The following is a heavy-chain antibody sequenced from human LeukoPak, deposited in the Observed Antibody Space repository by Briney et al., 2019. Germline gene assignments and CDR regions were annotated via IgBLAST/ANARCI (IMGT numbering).Heavy chain of an antibody. CDR3: ARVSTLGSGSYPIGTVDY. CDR2: IYHSGST. D-gene: IGHD3-10*01. J-gene: IGHJ4*02. Sequence: SETLSLTCTVSGYSISSGYYWGWIRQPPGKGLEWIGSIYHSGSTYYNPSLKSRVTISVDTSKNQFSLKLSSVTAADTAVYYCARVSTLGSGSYPIGTVDYWGQGTLVTVSS. CDR1: GYSISSGYY. V-gene: IGHV4-38-2*02.